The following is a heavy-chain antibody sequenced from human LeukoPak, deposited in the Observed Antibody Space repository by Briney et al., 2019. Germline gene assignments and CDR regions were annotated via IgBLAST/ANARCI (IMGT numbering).Heavy chain of an antibody. CDR2: ISRSGSTI. J-gene: IGHJ6*03. CDR3: ARHYDYVWGSYRSYYYYYMDV. V-gene: IGHV3-11*04. Sequence: GGSLRLSCAASGFTFSDYYMRWIRQAPGEGLEWVSYISRSGSTIYYADAVKGRFTISRDNAKNSLYLQMNSLRAEDTAVYYCARHYDYVWGSYRSYYYYYMDVWGKGTTVTVSS. D-gene: IGHD3-16*02. CDR1: GFTFSDYY.